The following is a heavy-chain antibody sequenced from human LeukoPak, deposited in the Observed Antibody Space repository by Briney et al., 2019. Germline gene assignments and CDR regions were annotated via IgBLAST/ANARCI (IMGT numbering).Heavy chain of an antibody. CDR2: VSNDARYK. Sequence: GRSLRLSCAASGFPFSSYPMHWVRQAPGKGLGWVAIVSNDARYKDYADSVKGRFTISRDNSKNTLYLEMNSLRAEDTALYYCAGWRGSASGSFSGPLDYWGQGTLVTVSS. CDR3: AGWRGSASGSFSGPLDY. CDR1: GFPFSSYP. D-gene: IGHD3-10*01. J-gene: IGHJ4*02. V-gene: IGHV3-30*04.